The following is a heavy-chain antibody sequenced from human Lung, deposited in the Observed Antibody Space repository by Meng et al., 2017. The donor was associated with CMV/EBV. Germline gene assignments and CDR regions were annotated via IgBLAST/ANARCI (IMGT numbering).Heavy chain of an antibody. CDR1: GGPIKNPNYY. D-gene: IGHD3-10*01. Sequence: XXSLTCTVSGGPIKNPNYYWSWNRHQPGKGLEWLGYSYYTGAYYNPSLASRIFISLDSSRNRYSLTLRDVTAADTALYFCARMRGSGSEDSWGPGTLVTVSS. CDR3: ARMRGSGSEDS. V-gene: IGHV4-31*03. CDR2: SYYTGA. J-gene: IGHJ5*02.